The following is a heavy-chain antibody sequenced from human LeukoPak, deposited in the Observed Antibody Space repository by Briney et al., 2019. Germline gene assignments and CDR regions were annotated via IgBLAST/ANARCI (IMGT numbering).Heavy chain of an antibody. Sequence: GGSLRLSCAASGFTFSSYSMNWVRQAPGKGLEWVSSISSSSSYIYYADSVEGRFTISRDNAKNSLYLQMNSLRAEDTAVYYCARGNVVPAAYDYWGQGTLVTVSS. CDR2: ISSSSSYI. CDR3: ARGNVVPAAYDY. V-gene: IGHV3-21*06. J-gene: IGHJ4*02. CDR1: GFTFSSYS. D-gene: IGHD2-2*01.